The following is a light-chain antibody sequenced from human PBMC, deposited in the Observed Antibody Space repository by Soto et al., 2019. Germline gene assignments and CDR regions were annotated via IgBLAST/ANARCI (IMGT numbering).Light chain of an antibody. CDR3: QQSHSSPPT. CDR1: QAINTY. CDR2: LAS. J-gene: IGKJ1*01. V-gene: IGKV1-39*01. Sequence: DIQMTQSPSSLSVSVGDAITITCRASQAINTYLSWFQQKPGKAPKLLIYLASSLETGVPSRFSGSGSGTYFTLTISSLQPEDFATYYCQQSHSSPPTFGQGTKVDI.